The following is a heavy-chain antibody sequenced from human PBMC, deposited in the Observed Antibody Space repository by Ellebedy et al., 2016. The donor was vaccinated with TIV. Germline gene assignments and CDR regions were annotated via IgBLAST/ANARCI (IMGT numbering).Heavy chain of an antibody. Sequence: PGGSLRLSCAASGFTFSSYAMSWVRQAPGKGLEWVSAISGSGGSTYYADSVKGRFTISRDNSKNTLYLQMNSLRAEDTAVYYCAKRGYCSGGSCYSSSLRVPLFDYWGQGTLVTVSS. D-gene: IGHD2-15*01. CDR3: AKRGYCSGGSCYSSSLRVPLFDY. CDR2: ISGSGGST. J-gene: IGHJ4*02. CDR1: GFTFSSYA. V-gene: IGHV3-23*01.